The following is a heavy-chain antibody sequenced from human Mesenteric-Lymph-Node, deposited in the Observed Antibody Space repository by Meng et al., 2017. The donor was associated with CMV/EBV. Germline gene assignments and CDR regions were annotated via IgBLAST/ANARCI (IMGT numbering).Heavy chain of an antibody. CDR2: IYRGGGNT. D-gene: IGHD5/OR15-5a*01. CDR1: GFTVSSNY. CDR3: ARDSVSDTRDY. J-gene: IGHJ4*02. V-gene: IGHV3-66*01. Sequence: SCAASGFTVSSNYMSWVRQAPGKGLEWVSVIYRGGGNTYYADSVKGRFTISRDNLRNTLYLHMSSLRAEDTAVYYCARDSVSDTRDYWGQGTLVTVSS.